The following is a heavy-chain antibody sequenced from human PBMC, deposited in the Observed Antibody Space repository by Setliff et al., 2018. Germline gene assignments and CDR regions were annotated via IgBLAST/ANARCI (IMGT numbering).Heavy chain of an antibody. V-gene: IGHV4-39*01. CDR1: GASITNINYY. CDR3: ARLPNYVWGSPVDY. CDR2: IFCSGRT. D-gene: IGHD3-16*01. J-gene: IGHJ4*02. Sequence: SETLSLTCTVSGASITNINYYWGLIRQPPGKGLEWIGSIFCSGRTFYNPSLKSRVTISVDTSKNQFSLTLSSVTAADTAVYYCARLPNYVWGSPVDYWGQGTLVTVSS.